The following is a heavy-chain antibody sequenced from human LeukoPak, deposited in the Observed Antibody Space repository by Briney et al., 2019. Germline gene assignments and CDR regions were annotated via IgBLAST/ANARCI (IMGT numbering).Heavy chain of an antibody. Sequence: ASVKVSCKTSGYIFTNYGITWVRQAPGQGLEWMGWISTDNGVTNYAQKVQGRVTITTDTSTSTAYMELRSLRSDDTAAYYCARRTEFGYFDYWGQGTLVTVSS. CDR1: GYIFTNYG. D-gene: IGHD3-3*01. CDR3: ARRTEFGYFDY. CDR2: ISTDNGVT. V-gene: IGHV1-18*01. J-gene: IGHJ4*02.